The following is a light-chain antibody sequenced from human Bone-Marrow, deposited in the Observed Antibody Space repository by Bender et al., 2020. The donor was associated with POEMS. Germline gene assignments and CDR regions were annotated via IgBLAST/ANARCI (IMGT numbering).Light chain of an antibody. J-gene: IGLJ1*01. V-gene: IGLV3-25*03. Sequence: SSELTQPPAVSVSPGQTATITCSGDALSKRFAYWYQQKPGQAPVLVIYKDSERPSGIPERFSGSSSGTTVTLTISGVQAEDEADYYCQSADSSGSFVFGTGTKVTVL. CDR2: KDS. CDR3: QSADSSGSFV. CDR1: ALSKRF.